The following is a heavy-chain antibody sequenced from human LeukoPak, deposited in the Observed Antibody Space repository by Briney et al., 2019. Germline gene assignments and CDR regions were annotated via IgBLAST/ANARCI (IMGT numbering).Heavy chain of an antibody. CDR2: ISSSSRYI. CDR1: GFTFSSYS. V-gene: IGHV3-21*01. Sequence: GGSLRLSCAASGFTFSSYSMNWVRQAPGKGLEWVSSISSSSRYIYYADSVKGRFTISRDNAKNSLYLQMNSLRAEATAVYYCARDDGWGIDYWGQGTLVTVSS. CDR3: ARDDGWGIDY. D-gene: IGHD3-10*01. J-gene: IGHJ4*02.